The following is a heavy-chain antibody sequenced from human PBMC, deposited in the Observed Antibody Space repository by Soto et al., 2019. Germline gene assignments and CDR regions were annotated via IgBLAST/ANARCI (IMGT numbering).Heavy chain of an antibody. CDR3: ARDRGRSDIVVVVARGWGAFDI. J-gene: IGHJ3*02. CDR1: GYTFTSYG. Sequence: QVQLVQSGAEVKKPGASVKVSCKASGYTFTSYGISWVRQAPGQGLEWMGWISAYNGNTNYAQKLQGRVTMTTDTSTSTAYMELRSLRSDDTAVYYCARDRGRSDIVVVVARGWGAFDIWGQGTMVTVSS. CDR2: ISAYNGNT. D-gene: IGHD2-15*01. V-gene: IGHV1-18*01.